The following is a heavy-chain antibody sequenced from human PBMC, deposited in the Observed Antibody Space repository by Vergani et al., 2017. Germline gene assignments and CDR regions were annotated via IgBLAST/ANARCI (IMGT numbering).Heavy chain of an antibody. D-gene: IGHD2-2*01. Sequence: QVQLQESGPGLVKPSETLSLTCTVSGYSINSGYYWGWIRQPPGTGLEWIATIYHSGNTYYNPSLKSRVTISVDTSRNHFSLNLTSVTAADTAMYYCARHSRAHCVSTSCYWPLPLRYWGQGALVTVSS. V-gene: IGHV4-38-2*02. J-gene: IGHJ4*02. CDR2: IYHSGNT. CDR3: ARHSRAHCVSTSCYWPLPLRY. CDR1: GYSINSGYY.